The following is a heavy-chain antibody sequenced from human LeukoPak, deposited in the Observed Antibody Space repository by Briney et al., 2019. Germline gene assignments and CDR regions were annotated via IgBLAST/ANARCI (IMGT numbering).Heavy chain of an antibody. J-gene: IGHJ4*02. CDR3: ARDTNDDYDNFDY. V-gene: IGHV1-2*02. Sequence: ASVKVSFKASGYTFTDYYMHWVRQAPGQGLEWMGWINPNSGGTNYAQNFQGRVTMTRDTSTSTAYMEVSRLRSDDTAVYYCARDTNDDYDNFDYWGQGTLVTVSS. D-gene: IGHD4-17*01. CDR2: INPNSGGT. CDR1: GYTFTDYY.